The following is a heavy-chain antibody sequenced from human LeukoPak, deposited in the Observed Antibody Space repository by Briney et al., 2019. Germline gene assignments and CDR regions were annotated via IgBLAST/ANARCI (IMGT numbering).Heavy chain of an antibody. Sequence: PGGSLRLSCAASGFTFDDYGMSWVRQAPGKGLEWVSGINWNGGSTGYADSVKGRFTISRDNAKNSLYLQMNSLRAEDTALYYCARRAAVAGAASWYYYYYYMDAWGKGTTVTVSS. D-gene: IGHD6-19*01. J-gene: IGHJ6*03. V-gene: IGHV3-20*04. CDR3: ARRAAVAGAASWYYYYYYMDA. CDR1: GFTFDDYG. CDR2: INWNGGST.